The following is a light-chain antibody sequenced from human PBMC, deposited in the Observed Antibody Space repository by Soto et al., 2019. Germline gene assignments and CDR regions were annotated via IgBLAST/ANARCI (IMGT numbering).Light chain of an antibody. Sequence: EIVLTQSPATLSLSPGDRATLSCRASQSLTNNLVWYQQKAGQDPRLLIYDSSNRAAGIPARFSGSGSGTDFTLTINSLEPEDFAVYYCQQRINWPRTFGGGTKVEIK. J-gene: IGKJ4*01. CDR1: QSLTNN. CDR3: QQRINWPRT. V-gene: IGKV3-11*01. CDR2: DSS.